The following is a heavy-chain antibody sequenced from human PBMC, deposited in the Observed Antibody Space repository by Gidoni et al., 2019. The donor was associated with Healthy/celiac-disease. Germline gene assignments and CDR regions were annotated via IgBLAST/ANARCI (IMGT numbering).Heavy chain of an antibody. Sequence: EVQLLESGGGLVQPGGSLRLSCAASGFTFSSYAMSWVRQAPGKGLEWVSAISGSGGSTYYADSVKGRFTISRDNSKNTLYLQMNSLRAEDTAVYYCAKWACSGGSCYFRPSDAFDIWGQGTMVTVSS. V-gene: IGHV3-23*01. D-gene: IGHD2-15*01. CDR2: ISGSGGST. J-gene: IGHJ3*02. CDR1: GFTFSSYA. CDR3: AKWACSGGSCYFRPSDAFDI.